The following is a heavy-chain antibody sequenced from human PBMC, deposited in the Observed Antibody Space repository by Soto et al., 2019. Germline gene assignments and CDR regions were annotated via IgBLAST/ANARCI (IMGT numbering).Heavy chain of an antibody. CDR2: ISAYNGNT. V-gene: IGHV1-18*01. D-gene: IGHD6-19*01. CDR1: GYTFTSYG. CDR3: ARSDVAATNYYYYGMDV. Sequence: QVQLVQSGAEVKKPGASVKVSCKASGYTFTSYGISWVRQAPGQGLEWMGWISAYNGNTNYAQKLQGRVTMTTDTSTITAYMELRGLRSDDTAVNYCARSDVAATNYYYYGMDVWGQGTTVTVSS. J-gene: IGHJ6*02.